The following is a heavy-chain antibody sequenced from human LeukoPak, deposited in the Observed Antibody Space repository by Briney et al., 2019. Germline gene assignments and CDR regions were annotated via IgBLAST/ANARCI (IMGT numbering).Heavy chain of an antibody. Sequence: GGSLRLSCAASGFTFRTSGMNWVRQAPGKGLEWVSYISSSGTTISYAQSVKGRFTITRDNAQTSLTPHMNTLRADDTAVYYCAKDGGTHFDHWGQGTLVTVSS. CDR2: ISSSGTTI. D-gene: IGHD1-26*01. J-gene: IGHJ4*02. CDR1: GFTFRTSG. V-gene: IGHV3-48*01. CDR3: AKDGGTHFDH.